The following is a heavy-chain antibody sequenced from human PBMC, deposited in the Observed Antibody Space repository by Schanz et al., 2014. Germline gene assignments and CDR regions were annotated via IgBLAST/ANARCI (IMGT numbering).Heavy chain of an antibody. J-gene: IGHJ6*02. D-gene: IGHD3-10*01. CDR2: TRYDGNNK. CDR1: GFTFSRYG. Sequence: QVQLVESGGGVVQPGRSLRLSCAASGFTFSRYGMHWVRQAPGKGLEWVAATRYDGNNKYYVDSVKGRFTISRDNSKNTLYLQMNSLRSDDAAVYYCARAQGVIRLYYGVDVWGQGTTVTVSS. V-gene: IGHV3-33*01. CDR3: ARAQGVIRLYYGVDV.